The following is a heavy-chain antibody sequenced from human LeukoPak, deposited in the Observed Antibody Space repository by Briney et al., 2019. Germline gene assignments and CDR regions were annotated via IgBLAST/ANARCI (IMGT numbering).Heavy chain of an antibody. J-gene: IGHJ4*02. Sequence: GESLKFSCKGSGYSFTTYWIGWVRQMPGKGLDWMGIIYPGDSDTRYTPSFRGQVTISADKSINTASLQWSGLKASDTAMYYCARRGYSYSDFDFWGQGTLVTVSS. CDR3: ARRGYSYSDFDF. V-gene: IGHV5-51*01. CDR1: GYSFTTYW. CDR2: IYPGDSDT. D-gene: IGHD5-18*01.